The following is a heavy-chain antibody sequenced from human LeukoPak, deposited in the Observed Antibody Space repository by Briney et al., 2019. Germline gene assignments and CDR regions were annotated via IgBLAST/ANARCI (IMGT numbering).Heavy chain of an antibody. D-gene: IGHD3-10*01. CDR3: AKDYAPITMVRGVDY. CDR1: GFTFDDYA. Sequence: GRSLRLSCAASGFTFDDYAMHWVRQAPGKGLEWVSGISWNSGSIGYADSVKGRFTISRDNAKNSLYLQMNSLRAEDTALYYCAKDYAPITMVRGVDYWGQGTLVTVSS. CDR2: ISWNSGSI. J-gene: IGHJ4*02. V-gene: IGHV3-9*01.